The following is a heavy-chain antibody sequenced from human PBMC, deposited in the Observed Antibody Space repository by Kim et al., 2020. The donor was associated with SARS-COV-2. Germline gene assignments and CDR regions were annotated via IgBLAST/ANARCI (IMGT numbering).Heavy chain of an antibody. V-gene: IGHV3-30*04. J-gene: IGHJ5*02. D-gene: IGHD6-13*01. CDR1: GFTFSSYA. CDR2: ISYDGSNK. Sequence: GGSLRLSCAASGFTFSSYAMHWVRQAPGKGLEWVAVISYDGSNKYYADSVKGRFTISRDNSKNTLYLQMNSLRAEDTAVYYCARDRGSSSRKGFDPWGQGTLVTVSS. CDR3: ARDRGSSSRKGFDP.